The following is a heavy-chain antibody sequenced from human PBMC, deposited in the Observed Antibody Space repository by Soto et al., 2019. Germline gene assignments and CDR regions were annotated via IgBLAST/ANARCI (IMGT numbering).Heavy chain of an antibody. D-gene: IGHD3-16*01. CDR3: LFDETNTSPSSFVY. J-gene: IGHJ4*02. V-gene: IGHV3-23*01. Sequence: GGSLRLSCAASGFTFSSYAMSWVRQAPGKGLEWVSAISGSGGSTYYADSVKGRFTISRDNSKNTLYLQMNSLRAEDTAVYYCLFDETNTSPSSFVYLGQGALVSVSS. CDR2: ISGSGGST. CDR1: GFTFSSYA.